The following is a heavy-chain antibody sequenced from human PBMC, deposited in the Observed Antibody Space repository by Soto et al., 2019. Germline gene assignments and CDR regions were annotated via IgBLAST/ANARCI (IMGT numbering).Heavy chain of an antibody. CDR1: GGTFSSYA. J-gene: IGHJ4*02. CDR3: ASEDYDFWSGYYPRIIDY. Sequence: QVQLVQSGAEVKKPGSSVKVSCKASGGTFSSYAISWVRQAPGQGLEWMGGIIPIFGTANYAQKFQGRVTITADESTSTAYIELSSLRSEDTAVYYCASEDYDFWSGYYPRIIDYWGQGTLVTVSS. D-gene: IGHD3-3*01. CDR2: IIPIFGTA. V-gene: IGHV1-69*12.